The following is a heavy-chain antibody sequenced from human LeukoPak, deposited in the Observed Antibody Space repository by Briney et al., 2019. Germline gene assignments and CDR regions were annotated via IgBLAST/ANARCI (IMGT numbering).Heavy chain of an antibody. Sequence: GGSLRLSCAASGFTFSSYAMRWVRQAPGKGPEWVSAITGSGGSTNYADSLKGRFTISRDNSKNTLYLQMNSLRAEDTAVYYCAKTLGSSLYYYYGMDVWGQGTTVTVYS. CDR3: AKTLGSSLYYYYGMDV. D-gene: IGHD3-10*01. V-gene: IGHV3-23*01. CDR1: GFTFSSYA. J-gene: IGHJ6*02. CDR2: ITGSGGST.